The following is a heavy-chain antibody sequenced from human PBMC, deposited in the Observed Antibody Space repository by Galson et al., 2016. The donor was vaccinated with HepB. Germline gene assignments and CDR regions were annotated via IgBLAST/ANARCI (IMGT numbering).Heavy chain of an antibody. J-gene: IGHJ6*04. CDR2: ISSNGGTT. CDR1: AFNFSNYA. D-gene: IGHD2-21*01. V-gene: IGHV3-64*01. CDR3: ARARVESGDLFYYGMDV. Sequence: SLRLSCAASAFNFSNYAMHWVRQAPGRGLEYISAISSNGGTTYYANSVKGRFSISGDNSKNTLYLQMGSLRAEDMAVYHYARARVESGDLFYYGMDVWGKGTTVTVSS.